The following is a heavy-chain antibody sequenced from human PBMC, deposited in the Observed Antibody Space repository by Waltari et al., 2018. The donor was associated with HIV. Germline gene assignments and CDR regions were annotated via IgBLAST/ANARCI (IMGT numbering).Heavy chain of an antibody. CDR1: DGPTDGSSFC. CDR2: VHYTGYT. J-gene: IGHJ4*02. D-gene: IGHD3-22*01. CDR3: ARHKDYYYEPTALFLV. V-gene: IGHV4-39*01. Sequence: HLQLQESGPGLVKPSETLSLTCSVSDGPTDGSSFCWGWVRQSPGRGLEWIGSVHYTGYTYYNPSLESRVTVSVDTARNQFSLSLNSVTAADTALYYCARHKDYYYEPTALFLVWGRGLLVTVSS.